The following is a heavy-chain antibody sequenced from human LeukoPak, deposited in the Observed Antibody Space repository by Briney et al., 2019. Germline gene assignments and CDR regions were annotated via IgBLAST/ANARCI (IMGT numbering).Heavy chain of an antibody. CDR2: ISWNSGSI. Sequence: GGSLRLSCAASGFTFDDYAMHWVRQAPGKGLEWVSGISWNSGSIGYADSVKGRFTISRDNAKNSLYLQMYSLRAEDTALYYCAKDPSEEFGELLMFDYWGQGTLVTVSS. CDR3: AKDPSEEFGELLMFDY. CDR1: GFTFDDYA. J-gene: IGHJ4*02. D-gene: IGHD3-10*01. V-gene: IGHV3-9*01.